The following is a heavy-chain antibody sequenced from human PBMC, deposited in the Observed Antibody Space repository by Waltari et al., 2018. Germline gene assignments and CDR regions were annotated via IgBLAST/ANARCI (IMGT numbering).Heavy chain of an antibody. CDR2: GGT. J-gene: IGHJ4*02. V-gene: IGHV1-2*02. D-gene: IGHD3-3*01. Sequence: GGTNYAQKFQGRVTMTRDTSISTAYMELSRLRSDDTAVYYCARDQDFWSGPVDYWGQGTLVTVSS. CDR3: ARDQDFWSGPVDY.